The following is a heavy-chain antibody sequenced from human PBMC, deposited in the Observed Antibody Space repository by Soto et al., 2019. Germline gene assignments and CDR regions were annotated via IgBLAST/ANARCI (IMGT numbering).Heavy chain of an antibody. CDR1: GFTFSSYG. Sequence: QVQLVESGGGVVQPGRSLRLSCAASGFTFSSYGMYWVRQAPGKGLEWVAVIWYDGSNKYYADSVKGRFTISRDNSKNTLYLQMNSLRAEDTAVYYCARESPGYGMDVWGQGTTVTVSS. CDR3: ARESPGYGMDV. V-gene: IGHV3-33*01. J-gene: IGHJ6*02. CDR2: IWYDGSNK.